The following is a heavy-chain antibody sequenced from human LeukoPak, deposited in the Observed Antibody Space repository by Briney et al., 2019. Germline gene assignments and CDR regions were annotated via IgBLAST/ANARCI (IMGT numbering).Heavy chain of an antibody. V-gene: IGHV1-18*01. D-gene: IGHD2-2*01. CDR2: ISVYNGNT. CDR3: ARDHCSSTSCPLDY. Sequence: ASVKVSCKASGYTFTSYGISWVRQAPGQGLEGMGWISVYNGNTNYAQKLQGRVAMTTDTSTSTAYMEVRSLRSDDPAVYYCARDHCSSTSCPLDYWGQGALVTVSS. CDR1: GYTFTSYG. J-gene: IGHJ4*02.